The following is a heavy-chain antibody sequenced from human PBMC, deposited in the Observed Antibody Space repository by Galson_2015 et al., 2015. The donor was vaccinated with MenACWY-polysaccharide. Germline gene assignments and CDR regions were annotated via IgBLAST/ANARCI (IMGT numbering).Heavy chain of an antibody. D-gene: IGHD1-1*01. J-gene: IGHJ4*02. V-gene: IGHV3-7*01. CDR3: GRGHLKIER. CDR2: IKQDGSEK. Sequence: SLRLSCAASGFTFSTYWMTWVRQAPGKGLEWVASIKQDGSEKYYVDSVKGRFTISRDNAKSSLYLQMNSLRVEDTAVYYCGRGHLKIERWGQGTPVTDSS. CDR1: GFTFSTYW.